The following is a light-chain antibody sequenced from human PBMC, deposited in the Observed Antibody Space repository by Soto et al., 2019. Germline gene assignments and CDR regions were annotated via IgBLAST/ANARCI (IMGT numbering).Light chain of an antibody. Sequence: DIQMTQSPSSLSASIGDRVTITCRASQSISSYLNWYQQKPGKAPKLLIYAASRLQSGVPSRFSGSGSGTDFTLTISSLQPEDFATYYCQQSYSTPFTFGGGTNVEIK. CDR2: AAS. V-gene: IGKV1-39*01. J-gene: IGKJ4*01. CDR1: QSISSY. CDR3: QQSYSTPFT.